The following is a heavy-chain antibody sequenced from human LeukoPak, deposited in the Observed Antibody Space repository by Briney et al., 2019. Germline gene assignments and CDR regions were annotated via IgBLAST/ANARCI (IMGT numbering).Heavy chain of an antibody. CDR3: ASVLRYFDWLLYELAFAFDI. J-gene: IGHJ3*02. D-gene: IGHD3-9*01. V-gene: IGHV4-39*01. CDR2: IYYSGST. CDR1: GGSISSSSYY. Sequence: SETLSLTCTVSGGSISSSSYYWGWIRQPPGRGLEWIGSIYYSGSTYYNPSLKSRVTISVDTSKNQFSLKLSSVTAADTAVYYCASVLRYFDWLLYELAFAFDIWGQGTMVTVSS.